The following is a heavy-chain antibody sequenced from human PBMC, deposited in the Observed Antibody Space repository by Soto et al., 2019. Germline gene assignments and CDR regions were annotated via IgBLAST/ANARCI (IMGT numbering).Heavy chain of an antibody. CDR3: ASLVRDVVATPWGDY. CDR1: GYTFTSYA. Sequence: QVQLVQSGAEEKKPGASVKVSCKASGYTFTSYAMPWVRQAPGQRLEWMGWINAGNGNTKYSQKFQGRVTITRDTSSSSAYRELSSLRSKATAVYYCASLVRDVVATPWGDYWGQGTLVTVSS. D-gene: IGHD2-15*01. V-gene: IGHV1-3*05. J-gene: IGHJ4*02. CDR2: INAGNGNT.